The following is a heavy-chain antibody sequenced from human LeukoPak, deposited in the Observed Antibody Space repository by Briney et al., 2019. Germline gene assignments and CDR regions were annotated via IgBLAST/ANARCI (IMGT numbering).Heavy chain of an antibody. CDR3: ARCSALGWDY. Sequence: PSETLSLTCTVSGYSISSGYYWGWIRQPPGKGLEWIGSIYHSGSTYYNPSLKSRVTISVDTSKNQFSLKLSSVTAADTAVYCCARCSALGWDYWGQGTLVTVSS. V-gene: IGHV4-38-2*02. CDR1: GYSISSGYY. D-gene: IGHD2-15*01. J-gene: IGHJ4*02. CDR2: IYHSGST.